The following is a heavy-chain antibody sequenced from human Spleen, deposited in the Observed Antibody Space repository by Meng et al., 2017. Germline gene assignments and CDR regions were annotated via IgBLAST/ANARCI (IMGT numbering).Heavy chain of an antibody. CDR1: GFTFSSYG. V-gene: IGHV3-30*18. J-gene: IGHJ4*02. Sequence: QVQLVESGGGVVQPGRSLRLSCAASGFTFSSYGMHWVRQAPGKGLEWVAVISYDGTNKYYADSVKGRFTISRDNSKNALYLQMNSLRTEDTAIYYCAKQMAVDYFDCWGQGTLVTVSS. CDR3: AKQMAVDYFDC. CDR2: ISYDGTNK. D-gene: IGHD5-24*01.